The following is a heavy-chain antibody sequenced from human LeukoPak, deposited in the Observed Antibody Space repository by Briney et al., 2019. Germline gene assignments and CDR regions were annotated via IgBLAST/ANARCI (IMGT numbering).Heavy chain of an antibody. CDR2: IYHSGST. V-gene: IGHV4-59*01. Sequence: SETLSLTCTVSGGSISNYYWSWIRQPPGKGLEWIGYIYHSGSTNYKPSLKRRVTISVDTSKNQFSLRLSSVTAADTAVYYCARDGYSGNDGLWGQGTLVTVSS. CDR3: ARDGYSGNDGL. CDR1: GGSISNYY. J-gene: IGHJ4*02. D-gene: IGHD5-12*01.